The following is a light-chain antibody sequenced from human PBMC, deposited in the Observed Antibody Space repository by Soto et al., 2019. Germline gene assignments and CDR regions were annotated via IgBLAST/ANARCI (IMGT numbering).Light chain of an antibody. CDR1: SSDVGGYNY. CDR2: EVS. J-gene: IGLJ1*01. Sequence: QSVLTQPASVSGSPGQSITISCTGTSSDVGGYNYVSWYQQNPGKAPKLMIYEVSNRPSGVSNRFSGSKSGNTASLTISGLQAEDEADYYCSSYTSSSFYVFGTGTKLTVL. CDR3: SSYTSSSFYV. V-gene: IGLV2-14*01.